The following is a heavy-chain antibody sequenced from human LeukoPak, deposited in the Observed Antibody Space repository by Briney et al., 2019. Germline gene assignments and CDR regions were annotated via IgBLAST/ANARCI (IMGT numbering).Heavy chain of an antibody. V-gene: IGHV4-39*01. CDR1: GGSIRSTVHY. CDR2: SDCSGGT. Sequence: SETLSLTCTVSGGSIRSTVHYWAWIRQSPGKGLEWIGSSDCSGGTAYNPSRKCRVTVSVDTCKNQFSLKLTSVTAADTAVYYCARDFGDFRTDYWGREPWS. CDR3: ARDFGDFRTDY. J-gene: IGHJ4*02. D-gene: IGHD4-17*01.